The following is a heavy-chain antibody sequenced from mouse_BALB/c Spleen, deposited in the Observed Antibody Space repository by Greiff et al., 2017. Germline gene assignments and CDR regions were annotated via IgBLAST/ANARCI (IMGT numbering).Heavy chain of an antibody. J-gene: IGHJ4*01. CDR1: GFSLTSYG. D-gene: IGHD1-1*01. CDR2: IWSGGST. V-gene: IGHV2-2*02. Sequence: QVQLQQSGPGLVQPSQSLSITCTVSGFSLTSYGVHWVRQSPGKGLEWLGVIWSGGSTDYNAAFISRLSISKDNSKSQVFFKMNSLQANDTAKYYCAKTYGSSLYYAMDYWGQGTSVTVSS. CDR3: AKTYGSSLYYAMDY.